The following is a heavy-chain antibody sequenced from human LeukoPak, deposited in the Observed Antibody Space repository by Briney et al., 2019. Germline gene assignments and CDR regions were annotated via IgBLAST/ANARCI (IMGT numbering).Heavy chain of an antibody. J-gene: IGHJ4*02. CDR1: GGSISSSSYY. D-gene: IGHD5-12*01. CDR2: IYYSGST. Sequence: NASETLSLTCTVSGGSISSSSYYWGWIRQPPGKGLEWIGSIYYSGSTYYNPSLKSRVTISVDTSKNQFSLKLSSVTAADTAVYYCARGRGLRTFDYWGQGTLVTVSS. V-gene: IGHV4-39*07. CDR3: ARGRGLRTFDY.